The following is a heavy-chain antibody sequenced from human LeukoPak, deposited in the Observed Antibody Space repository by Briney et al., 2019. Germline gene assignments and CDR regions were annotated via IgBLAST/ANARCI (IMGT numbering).Heavy chain of an antibody. CDR3: ARETPIYDSSGYDY. Sequence: GGSLRLSCAASGFTFNTYSMNWVRQAPGKGLEWVSSISVDSNYLYYVDSLRRRFTVSRDNTKNSLYLQMNSLRAEDTAVYYCARETPIYDSSGYDYWGQGTLVTVSS. CDR2: ISVDSNYL. CDR1: GFTFNTYS. J-gene: IGHJ4*02. V-gene: IGHV3-21*01. D-gene: IGHD3-22*01.